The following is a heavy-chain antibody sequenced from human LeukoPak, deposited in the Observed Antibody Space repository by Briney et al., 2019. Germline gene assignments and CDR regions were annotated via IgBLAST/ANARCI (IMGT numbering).Heavy chain of an antibody. CDR1: GGSFSGYY. CDR2: INHSGST. D-gene: IGHD2-15*01. Sequence: SETLPLTCAVYGGSFSGYYWSWIRQPPGKGLEWIGEINHSGSTNHNPSLKSRVTISVDTSKNQFSLKLSSVTAADTAVYYCARGPRARYCRGGSCSDIFDYWGQGTLVTVSS. J-gene: IGHJ4*02. V-gene: IGHV4-34*01. CDR3: ARGPRARYCRGGSCSDIFDY.